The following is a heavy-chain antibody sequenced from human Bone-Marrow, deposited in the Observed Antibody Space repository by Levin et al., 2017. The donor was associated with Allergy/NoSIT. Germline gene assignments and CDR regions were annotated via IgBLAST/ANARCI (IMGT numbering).Heavy chain of an antibody. J-gene: IGHJ4*02. D-gene: IGHD5-24*01. CDR1: GFTFSSYE. V-gene: IGHV3-48*03. Sequence: GESLKISCAASGFTFSSYEMNWVRQAPGKGLEWVSYISSSGSPIYSADSVKGRFTISRDNPTNSLYLQMNSLRAEDTALYYCARGGRDRVTLLDYWGQGTLVTVSS. CDR2: ISSSGSPI. CDR3: ARGGRDRVTLLDY.